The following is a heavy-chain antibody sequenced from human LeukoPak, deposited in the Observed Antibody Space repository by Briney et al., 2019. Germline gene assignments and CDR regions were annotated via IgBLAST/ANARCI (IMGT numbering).Heavy chain of an antibody. D-gene: IGHD3-10*01. CDR3: GRPPQDSAFEF. J-gene: IGHJ4*02. Sequence: PGRSLRLSCAVSGFTFSNYALHWVRQAPGKGLEWVAVISYDGGNKYYADSVKGRFTISRDNSKNTLYLQMNRLRPHDPGVYSRGRPPQDSAFEFWGQGTLVTVSS. CDR1: GFTFSNYA. V-gene: IGHV3-30*04. CDR2: ISYDGGNK.